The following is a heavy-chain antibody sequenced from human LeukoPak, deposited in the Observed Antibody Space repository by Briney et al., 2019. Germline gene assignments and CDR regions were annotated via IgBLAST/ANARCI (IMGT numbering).Heavy chain of an antibody. Sequence: PGGSLRLSCAASGFTFSTYGMHWVRQAPGKGLEWVAVISYDGSNKYYAGSVKGRFTISRDNSKNTLYLQMNSLRAEDTAVYYCAKDRASGGYCSSTSCYKGYYFDYWGQGTLVTVSS. CDR3: AKDRASGGYCSSTSCYKGYYFDY. V-gene: IGHV3-30*18. J-gene: IGHJ4*02. CDR2: ISYDGSNK. D-gene: IGHD2-2*01. CDR1: GFTFSTYG.